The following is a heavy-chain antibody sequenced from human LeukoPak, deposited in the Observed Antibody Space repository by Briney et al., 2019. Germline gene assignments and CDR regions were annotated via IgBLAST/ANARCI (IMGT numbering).Heavy chain of an antibody. CDR1: GFTFSSYD. D-gene: IGHD6-19*01. J-gene: IGHJ2*01. CDR3: ARGPGEPWLVPWYFDL. Sequence: NPGGSLRLSCAASGFTFSSYDMNWVRQAPEKGLEWVSYISSSGSTIYYADSVKGRFTFSRDNAKDSLYLQMNSLRAEDTAVYDCARGPGEPWLVPWYFDLWGRGTLVTVSS. V-gene: IGHV3-48*03. CDR2: ISSSGSTI.